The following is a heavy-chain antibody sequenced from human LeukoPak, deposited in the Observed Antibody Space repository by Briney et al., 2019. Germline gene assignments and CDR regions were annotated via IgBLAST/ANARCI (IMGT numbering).Heavy chain of an antibody. J-gene: IGHJ4*02. V-gene: IGHV3-7*01. CDR2: IREDGNEK. CDR3: ARDLAGHYYGSGSSFDY. D-gene: IGHD3-10*01. CDR1: GFTFSSYW. Sequence: PGGSLRLSCAASGFTFSSYWMSRVRQAPGKGLEWVANIREDGNEKYYADSAKGQFTISRDNAKNSLFLQMDSLRAEDTAVYYCARDLAGHYYGSGSSFDYWGQGTLVTVSS.